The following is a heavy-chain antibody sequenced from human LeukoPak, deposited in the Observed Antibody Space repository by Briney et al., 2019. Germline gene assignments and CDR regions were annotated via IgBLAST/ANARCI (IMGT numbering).Heavy chain of an antibody. CDR2: ISGNSDNI. CDR3: AKVPRDSDCY. D-gene: IGHD2-21*02. Sequence: PGGSLRLSCAASGFTFDHYAMHWVRLVSGKGLEWVSRISGNSDNIAYADSMKGRFTISRDNAKNSLYLQMNSLGAEDTAVYYCAKVPRDSDCYWGQGTLVTVSS. V-gene: IGHV3-9*01. CDR1: GFTFDHYA. J-gene: IGHJ4*02.